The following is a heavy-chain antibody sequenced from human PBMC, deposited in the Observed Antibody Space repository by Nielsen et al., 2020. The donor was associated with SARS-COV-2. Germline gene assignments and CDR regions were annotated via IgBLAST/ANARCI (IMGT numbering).Heavy chain of an antibody. CDR2: IDWDDDK. V-gene: IGHV2-70*01. CDR1: GFSLSTSGMC. CDR3: ARSSSDLGYYGMDV. D-gene: IGHD3-10*01. Sequence: SGPTLMKPTQTLTLTCTFSGFSLSTSGMCVSWIRQPPGKALEWLALIDWDDDKYYSTSLKTRLTISKDTSKNQVVLTMTNMDPVDTATYYCARSSSDLGYYGMDVWGQGTTVTVSS. J-gene: IGHJ6*02.